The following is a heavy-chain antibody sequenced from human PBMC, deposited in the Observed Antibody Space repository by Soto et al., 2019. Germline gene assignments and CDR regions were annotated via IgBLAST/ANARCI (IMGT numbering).Heavy chain of an antibody. CDR1: GFTFSGYW. D-gene: IGHD6-19*01. Sequence: PGGSLRLSCAGSGFTFSGYWMTWVRQPPGKGLEWVASVNQDGSQKFYVDSVKGRFTISRDNDKNSLFLQMISLRAEDTAVYYCARWESSDWYLGIWGQGTLVTVSS. CDR2: VNQDGSQK. V-gene: IGHV3-7*03. CDR3: ARWESSDWYLGI. J-gene: IGHJ4*02.